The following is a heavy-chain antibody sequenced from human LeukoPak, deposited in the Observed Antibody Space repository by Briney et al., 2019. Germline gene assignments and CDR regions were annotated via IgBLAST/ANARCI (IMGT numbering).Heavy chain of an antibody. CDR1: GGSISSSSYY. CDR3: ASTGYSYAVNEIHAFDI. D-gene: IGHD5-18*01. CDR2: IYYSGST. V-gene: IGHV4-39*01. J-gene: IGHJ3*02. Sequence: SETLSLTCTVSGGSISSSSYYWGWIRQPPGKGLEWIGSIYYSGSTCYNPSLKSRVTISVDTSKNQFSLKLSSVTAADTAVYYCASTGYSYAVNEIHAFDIWGQGTMVTVSS.